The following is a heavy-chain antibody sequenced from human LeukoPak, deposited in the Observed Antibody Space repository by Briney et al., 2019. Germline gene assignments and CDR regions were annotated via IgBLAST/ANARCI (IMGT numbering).Heavy chain of an antibody. V-gene: IGHV1-8*01. CDR2: MNANSGNA. J-gene: IGHJ4*02. D-gene: IGHD5-18*01. CDR3: ARHTAVLPGDY. Sequence: GASVKVSCKASGYAFTTYDINWVRQATGQGLEWMGWMNANSGNAGYAQKFQGRVTMTRDISINTAYMELSGLRYEDTAVYYCARHTAVLPGDYWGQGTLVTVSS. CDR1: GYAFTTYD.